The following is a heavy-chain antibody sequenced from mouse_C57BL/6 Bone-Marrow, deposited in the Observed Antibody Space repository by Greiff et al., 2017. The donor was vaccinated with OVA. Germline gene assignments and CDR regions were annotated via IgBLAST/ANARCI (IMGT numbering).Heavy chain of an antibody. CDR2: IYPGSGNT. CDR3: ARRRGNSYYYAMDY. Sequence: VQLQQSGPELVKPGASVKISCKASGYSFTSYYIHWVKQRPGQGLEWIGWIYPGSGNTKYNEKFKGKATLTADTSSSTAYMQLSSLTSEDSAVYYCARRRGNSYYYAMDYWGQGTSVTVSS. CDR1: GYSFTSYY. J-gene: IGHJ4*01. D-gene: IGHD2-1*01. V-gene: IGHV1-66*01.